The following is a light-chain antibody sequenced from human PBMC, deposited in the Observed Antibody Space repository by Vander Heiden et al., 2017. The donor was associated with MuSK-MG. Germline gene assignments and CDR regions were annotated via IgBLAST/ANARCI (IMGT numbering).Light chain of an antibody. J-gene: IGLJ1*01. CDR1: SSDVGGYSY. CDR3: SSYTSSSTPLFV. V-gene: IGLV2-14*01. Sequence: QSALTQPASVSGSPGQSTTIPCTGTSSDVGGYSYVSWYQQHPGKAPKLMIYEVTNRPSGVSNRFSGSKSGNTASLTISGLQAEDEADYYCSSYTSSSTPLFVFGTGTKLTVL. CDR2: EVT.